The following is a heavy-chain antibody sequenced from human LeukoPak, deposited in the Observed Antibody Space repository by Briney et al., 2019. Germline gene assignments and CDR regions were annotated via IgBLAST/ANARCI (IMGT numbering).Heavy chain of an antibody. Sequence: SETLSLTCTVSGGSISSGGYYWSWIRQHPGKGLEWIGYIYYSGSTYYNPSLKSRVTISVDTSKNQFSLKLSSVTAADTAVYYCARDRVEMATIEGSGWYFDLWGRGTLVTVSS. J-gene: IGHJ2*01. CDR1: GGSISSGGYY. V-gene: IGHV4-31*03. CDR3: ARDRVEMATIEGSGWYFDL. D-gene: IGHD5-24*01. CDR2: IYYSGST.